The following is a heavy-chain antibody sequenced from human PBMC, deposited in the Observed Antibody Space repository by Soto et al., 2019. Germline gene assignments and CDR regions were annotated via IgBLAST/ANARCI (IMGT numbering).Heavy chain of an antibody. J-gene: IGHJ4*02. CDR3: ARPDRGYSYGFDY. D-gene: IGHD5-18*01. Sequence: SVNVSCKSSGGTFSSYSISWVRQAPGQGLEWMGGIIPIFGTANYAQKFQGRVTITADESTSTAYMELSSLRSEDTAVYYCARPDRGYSYGFDYWGQGTLVTVSS. CDR1: GGTFSSYS. V-gene: IGHV1-69*13. CDR2: IIPIFGTA.